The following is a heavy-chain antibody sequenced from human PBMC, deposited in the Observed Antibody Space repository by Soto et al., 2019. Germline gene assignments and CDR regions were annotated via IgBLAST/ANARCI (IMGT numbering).Heavy chain of an antibody. CDR2: IIPVFGKA. Sequence: SVKVSCKASGGTFSNFAINWVRQAPGQGLEWMGGIIPVFGKAKYAQKFQGRVQFTADESTSTAYMEVNSLTSEDTAVYYCARGSPTTVTTWFDPWGQGTLVTVSS. CDR1: GGTFSNFA. CDR3: ARGSPTTVTTWFDP. D-gene: IGHD4-17*01. V-gene: IGHV1-69*13. J-gene: IGHJ5*02.